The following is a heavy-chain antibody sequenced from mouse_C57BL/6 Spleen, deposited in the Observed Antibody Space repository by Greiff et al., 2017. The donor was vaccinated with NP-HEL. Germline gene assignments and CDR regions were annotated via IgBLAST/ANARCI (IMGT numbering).Heavy chain of an antibody. CDR1: GYAFSSSW. V-gene: IGHV1-82*01. CDR3: AREGIYYYGSSYFDY. Sequence: QVQLQQSGPELVKPGASVKISCMASGYAFSSSWMNWVKQRPGKGLEWIGRIYPGDGDTNYNGKFKGKATLTADKSSSTAYMQLSSLTSEDSAVYFCAREGIYYYGSSYFDYWGQGTTLTVSS. D-gene: IGHD1-1*01. J-gene: IGHJ2*01. CDR2: IYPGDGDT.